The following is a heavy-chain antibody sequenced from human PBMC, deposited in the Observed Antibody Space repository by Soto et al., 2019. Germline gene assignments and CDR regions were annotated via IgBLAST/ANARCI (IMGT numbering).Heavy chain of an antibody. D-gene: IGHD6-19*01. CDR3: ARRPGYSSGWYSKGDAFDI. CDR1: GGSISSSSYY. CDR2: IYYSGST. V-gene: IGHV4-39*01. Sequence: SETLSLTCTVSGGSISSSSYYWGWIRQPPGKGLEWIGSIYYSGSTYYNPSLKSRVTISVDTSKNQFSLKLSSVTAADTAVYYCARRPGYSSGWYSKGDAFDIWGQGTMVTVPS. J-gene: IGHJ3*02.